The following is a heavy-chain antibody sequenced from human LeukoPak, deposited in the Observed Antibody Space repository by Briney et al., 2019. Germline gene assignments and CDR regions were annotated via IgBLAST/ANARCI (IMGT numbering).Heavy chain of an antibody. CDR3: ARDLSSGWYYFDY. J-gene: IGHJ4*02. CDR1: GFTVSSNF. Sequence: GGSLRLSCAASGFTVSSNFMNWVRQAPGKGLEWVSVIYSGGSTYYADSVKGRFTISRDNSKNMLYLQMNSLRAEDTAVYYCARDLSSGWYYFDYWGQGTLVTVSS. CDR2: IYSGGST. V-gene: IGHV3-66*01. D-gene: IGHD6-19*01.